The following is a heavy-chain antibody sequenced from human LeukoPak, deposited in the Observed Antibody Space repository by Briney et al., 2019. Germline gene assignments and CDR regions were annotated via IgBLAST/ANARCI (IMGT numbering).Heavy chain of an antibody. CDR3: AKNRGATAGTFDY. CDR2: ISSSGNTI. CDR1: GFTFGDYY. V-gene: IGHV3-11*01. Sequence: GGSLRLSCAASGFTFGDYYMSWIRQAPGKGLVWVSYISSSGNTIYYADSVKGRFTISRDNARNSLHLQMNSLRADDTAVYYCAKNRGATAGTFDYWGPGTLVTVSS. J-gene: IGHJ4*02. D-gene: IGHD2/OR15-2a*01.